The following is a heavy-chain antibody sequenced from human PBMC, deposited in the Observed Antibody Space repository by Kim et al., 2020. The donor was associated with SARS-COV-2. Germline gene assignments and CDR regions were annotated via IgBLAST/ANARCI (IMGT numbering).Heavy chain of an antibody. CDR1: GFTFSDYY. CDR3: AGYCSGSYYKGWYFDY. CDR2: ISSSGSTI. D-gene: IGHD3-10*01. V-gene: IGHV3-11*04. Sequence: GGSLRLSCAASGFTFSDYYMSWIRQAPGKGLEWVSYISSSGSTIYYADSVKGRFTISRDNAKNSLYLQMNSLRAEDTAVYYCAGYCSGSYYKGWYFDYWGQGTLVTVSS. J-gene: IGHJ4*02.